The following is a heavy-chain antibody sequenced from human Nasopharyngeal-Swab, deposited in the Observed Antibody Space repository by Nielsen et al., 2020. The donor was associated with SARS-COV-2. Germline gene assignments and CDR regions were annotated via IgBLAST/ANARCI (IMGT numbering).Heavy chain of an antibody. CDR1: GYTFTSYA. Sequence: SVKVSCKASGYTFTSYAMHWVRQAPGQGLEWMGGIIPIFGTANYAQKFQERVTITRDMSTSTAYMELSSLRSEDTAVYYCAAYSSGPYYYYYGMDVWGQGTTVTVSS. CDR2: IIPIFGTA. D-gene: IGHD4-11*01. J-gene: IGHJ6*02. V-gene: IGHV1-69*05. CDR3: AAYSSGPYYYYYGMDV.